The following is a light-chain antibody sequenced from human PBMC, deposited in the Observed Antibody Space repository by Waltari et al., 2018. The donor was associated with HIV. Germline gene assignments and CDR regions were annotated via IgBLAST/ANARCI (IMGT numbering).Light chain of an antibody. Sequence: QSALTQPPSASGSPGQSVTISCTGISSDVGDYNYVSWYQQHPGRAPQLMIYEVNKRPSGVPDRFSGSKSGNTASLTVSGLQAEDEADYYCSSYVGGNRVFGGGTKLTVL. V-gene: IGLV2-8*01. CDR3: SSYVGGNRV. J-gene: IGLJ3*02. CDR1: SSDVGDYNY. CDR2: EVN.